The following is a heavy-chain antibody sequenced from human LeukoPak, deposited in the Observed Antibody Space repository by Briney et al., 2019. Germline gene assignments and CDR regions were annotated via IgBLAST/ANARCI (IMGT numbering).Heavy chain of an antibody. Sequence: PGGSLRLSCAASGFTFSSYWMSWVRQAPGKGLEWVADIKQDGSEKYYVDSVKGRFTISRDNAKNSLYLQMNSLRAEDTAVYYCARLYCSGGSCYSDWGQGTLVTVSS. J-gene: IGHJ4*02. V-gene: IGHV3-7*05. CDR1: GFTFSSYW. CDR3: ARLYCSGGSCYSD. D-gene: IGHD2-15*01. CDR2: IKQDGSEK.